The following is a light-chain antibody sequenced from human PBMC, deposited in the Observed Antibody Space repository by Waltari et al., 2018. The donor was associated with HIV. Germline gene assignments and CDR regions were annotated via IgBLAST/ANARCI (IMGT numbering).Light chain of an antibody. CDR2: ETS. J-gene: IGKJ4*01. Sequence: EIVLTQSPATLSVSPGDTAILSCRASQSVGRLLAWYQQKSGQPPRLLLYETSTRAADTPGRFNGSGSGTDFALTITDVEPADVAVYYCQQRESWPPVTFGGGTRV. V-gene: IGKV3-11*01. CDR1: QSVGRL. CDR3: QQRESWPPVT.